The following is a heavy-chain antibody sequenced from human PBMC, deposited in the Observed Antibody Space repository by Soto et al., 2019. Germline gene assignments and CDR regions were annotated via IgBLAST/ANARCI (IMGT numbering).Heavy chain of an antibody. J-gene: IGHJ4*02. CDR3: VRVGTGVALDY. CDR2: IYYSGST. V-gene: IGHV4-39*01. Sequence: SETLSPTCTVSGGSISSSSYYWGWIRQPPGKGLEWIGSIYYSGSTYYNPSLKSRVTISVDTSKNQFSLKLSSVTAADTAVYYCVRVGTGVALDYWGQGTLVTVSS. D-gene: IGHD7-27*01. CDR1: GGSISSSSYY.